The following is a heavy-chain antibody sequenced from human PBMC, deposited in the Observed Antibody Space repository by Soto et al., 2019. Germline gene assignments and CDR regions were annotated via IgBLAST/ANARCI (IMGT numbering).Heavy chain of an antibody. CDR3: ARFSPPRKSYDSNPGWFDP. Sequence: SETLSLTCTVSGGSISSSSYYWGWIRQPPGKGLEWIGSIYYSGSTYYNPSLKSRLTMSLDTSTNEVSLSLTSVTAADAAVYFCARFSPPRKSYDSNPGWFDPWGQGIMVTAPQ. CDR2: IYYSGST. V-gene: IGHV4-39*07. J-gene: IGHJ5*02. D-gene: IGHD3-22*01. CDR1: GGSISSSSYY.